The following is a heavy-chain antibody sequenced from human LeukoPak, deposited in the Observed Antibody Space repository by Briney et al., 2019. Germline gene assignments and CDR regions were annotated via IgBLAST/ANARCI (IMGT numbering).Heavy chain of an antibody. V-gene: IGHV3-74*01. Sequence: QAGGSLRLSRAASGFTFSSYWMHWVRQAPGKGLVWVSRINSDGSSTSYADSVKGRFTISRDNAKNTLYLQMNSLRAEDTAVYYCARGLIGVAGTLLVYWGQGTLVTVSS. D-gene: IGHD6-19*01. CDR3: ARGLIGVAGTLLVY. CDR2: INSDGSST. J-gene: IGHJ4*02. CDR1: GFTFSSYW.